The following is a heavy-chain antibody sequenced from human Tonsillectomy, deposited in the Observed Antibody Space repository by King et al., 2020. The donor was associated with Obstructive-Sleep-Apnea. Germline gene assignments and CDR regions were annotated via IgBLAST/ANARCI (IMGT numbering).Heavy chain of an antibody. CDR1: GFTFSSHC. V-gene: IGHV3-33*01. CDR2: RWYDGSKN. Sequence: VQLVESGGGVVQPGRSLRLSCAASGFTFSSHCFHWVRQAPGKGLEWVAARWYDGSKNFYADSVKGRFTISRDNSRNTLFLQMNSLRVEDTAVYYCARDPQRTFDIWGQGTMVTVSS. J-gene: IGHJ3*02. CDR3: ARDPQRTFDI.